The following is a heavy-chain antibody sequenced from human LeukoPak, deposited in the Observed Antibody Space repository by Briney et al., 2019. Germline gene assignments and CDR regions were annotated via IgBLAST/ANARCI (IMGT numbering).Heavy chain of an antibody. CDR1: GITLSNYG. CDR3: AKRGVVIRVILVGFHKEAYYFDS. J-gene: IGHJ4*02. D-gene: IGHD3-22*01. V-gene: IGHV3-23*01. CDR2: ISDSGGST. Sequence: GGSLRLSCAVSGITLSNYGMSWVRQAPGQGLEWVSGISDSGGSTNYADSVKGRFTISRANPKNTLYLQMNSLRAEDTAVYFCAKRGVVIRVILVGFHKEAYYFDSWGQGALVTVSS.